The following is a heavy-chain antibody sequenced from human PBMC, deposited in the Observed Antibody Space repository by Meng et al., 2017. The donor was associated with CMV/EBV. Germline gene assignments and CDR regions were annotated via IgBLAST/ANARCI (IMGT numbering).Heavy chain of an antibody. D-gene: IGHD6-19*01. J-gene: IGHJ4*02. Sequence: QVALVESGGGVVQSGRSLRLSCAASGFTFSSYAMHWVRQAPGKGLEWVAVISYDGSNKYYADSVKGRFTISRDNSKNTLYLQMNSLRAEDTAVYYCARGSVAGFDYWGQGTLVTVSS. CDR1: GFTFSSYA. CDR3: ARGSVAGFDY. CDR2: ISYDGSNK. V-gene: IGHV3-30-3*01.